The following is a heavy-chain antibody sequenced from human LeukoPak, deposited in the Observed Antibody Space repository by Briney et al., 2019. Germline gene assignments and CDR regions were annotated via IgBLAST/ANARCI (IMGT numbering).Heavy chain of an antibody. D-gene: IGHD2-2*01. CDR2: IIGGGGST. CDR3: AHGAMYQLDY. J-gene: IGHJ4*02. CDR1: GFTFSSYG. V-gene: IGHV3-23*01. Sequence: GGSLRLSCAASGFTFSSYGMSWVRQAPGKGLEWVSGIIGGGGSTYYADSVKGRFTISGDNPRNTLFLQMNSLRAEDTAVYYCAHGAMYQLDYWGQGTLVTVSS.